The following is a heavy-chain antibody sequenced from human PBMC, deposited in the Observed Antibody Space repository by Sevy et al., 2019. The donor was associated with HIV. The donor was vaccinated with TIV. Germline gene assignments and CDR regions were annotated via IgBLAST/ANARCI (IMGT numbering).Heavy chain of an antibody. V-gene: IGHV6-1*01. Sequence: KQSQTLSLTCAISGDSVSSNSAAWNWIRQSPSRGLEWLGRTYYRSKWYNDYAVSVKSRITINPDTSKNQFSLQLNSVTPEDTAVYYCAREGGGSSQAPSDAFDIWGQGTMVTVSS. CDR3: AREGGGSSQAPSDAFDI. J-gene: IGHJ3*02. D-gene: IGHD6-6*01. CDR2: TYYRSKWYN. CDR1: GDSVSSNSAA.